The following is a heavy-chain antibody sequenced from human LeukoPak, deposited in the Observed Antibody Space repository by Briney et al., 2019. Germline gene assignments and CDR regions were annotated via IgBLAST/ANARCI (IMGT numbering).Heavy chain of an antibody. CDR3: ARAPLAGATRVDY. Sequence: GASVKVSCRASGYTVSNYGISWVRQAPGQGLEWMGWISGHNGDRSCAQKVQGRVTMTTDTSTTTAYMELRNLRSDDTAVYYCARAPLAGATRVDYWGQGTLVTVSS. J-gene: IGHJ4*02. CDR2: ISGHNGDR. CDR1: GYTVSNYG. V-gene: IGHV1-18*01. D-gene: IGHD1-26*01.